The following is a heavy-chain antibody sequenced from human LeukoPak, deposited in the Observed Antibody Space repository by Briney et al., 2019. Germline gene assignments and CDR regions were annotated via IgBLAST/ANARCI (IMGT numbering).Heavy chain of an antibody. CDR3: ARDRGGSYSIDY. CDR1: GYTLTIYH. V-gene: IGHV1-46*01. CDR2: INCGDGYT. J-gene: IGHJ4*02. D-gene: IGHD1-26*01. Sequence: ASVTVSFTASGYTLTIYHAHWVRQAPGQGLEWMGIINCGDGYTNYAQKFQGRVGVTTDTSTTTLYMDLSSLTTEDTAIYYCARDRGGSYSIDYWGQGTLVTVSS.